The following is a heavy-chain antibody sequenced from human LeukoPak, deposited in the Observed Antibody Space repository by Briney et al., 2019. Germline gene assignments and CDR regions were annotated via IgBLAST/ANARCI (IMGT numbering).Heavy chain of an antibody. CDR3: ARVGYYESSGYYEY. CDR1: GYTLTDYY. Sequence: ASVKVSCTASGYTLTDYYMHWVRQAPEQGLEWMGRINPNSGGTNYAQKFQGRVTMTRDTSISTVYMELSRLRSDDTAVYYCARVGYYESSGYYEYWGQGTLVTVSS. CDR2: INPNSGGT. D-gene: IGHD3-22*01. J-gene: IGHJ4*02. V-gene: IGHV1-2*06.